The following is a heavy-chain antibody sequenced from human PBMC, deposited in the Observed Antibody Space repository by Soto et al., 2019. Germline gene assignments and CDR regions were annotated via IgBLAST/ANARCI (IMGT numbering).Heavy chain of an antibody. D-gene: IGHD1-26*01. Sequence: GGSLRLSCAASGFTFSGSAMHWVRQASGKGLEWVGRIRSKANSYATAYAASVKGRFTISRDDSKNTAYLQMNSLKTEDTAVYYCTRQNIVGATTAFDIWGQGTMVTVSS. J-gene: IGHJ3*02. V-gene: IGHV3-73*01. CDR2: IRSKANSYAT. CDR3: TRQNIVGATTAFDI. CDR1: GFTFSGSA.